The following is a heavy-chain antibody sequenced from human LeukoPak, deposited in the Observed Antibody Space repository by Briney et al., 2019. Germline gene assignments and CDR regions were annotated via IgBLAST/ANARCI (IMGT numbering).Heavy chain of an antibody. CDR2: VYSSGAK. Sequence: PSETLSLTCTVSGGSISGNTYCWGWVRPPQGKGWEWSGNVYSSGAKSSKPSLRRRATISVDTSRNQFSLKMTSVTATDTAVYYCARPCLGYGVFIGAFDIWGQGTMVTVSS. CDR3: ARPCLGYGVFIGAFDI. CDR1: GGSISGNTYC. D-gene: IGHD5/OR15-5a*01. V-gene: IGHV4-39*01. J-gene: IGHJ3*02.